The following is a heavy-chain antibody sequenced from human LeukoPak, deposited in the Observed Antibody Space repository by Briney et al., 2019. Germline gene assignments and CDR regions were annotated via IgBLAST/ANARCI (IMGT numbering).Heavy chain of an antibody. V-gene: IGHV3-74*01. CDR3: ARVQYSAYEDAFDI. D-gene: IGHD5-12*01. J-gene: IGHJ3*02. Sequence: GGSLRLSCVASGFTFSSYAMSWVRQAPGKGLEWVSRINSDGSSTSYADSVKGRFTISRDNAKNTLYLQMNSLRAEDTAVYYCARVQYSAYEDAFDIWGQGTMVTVSS. CDR2: INSDGSST. CDR1: GFTFSSYA.